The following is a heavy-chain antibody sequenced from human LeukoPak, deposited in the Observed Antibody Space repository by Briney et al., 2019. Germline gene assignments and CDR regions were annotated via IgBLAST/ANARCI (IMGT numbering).Heavy chain of an antibody. CDR1: GFTFSSYW. CDR3: ARIRQRGTKYYFDY. J-gene: IGHJ4*02. D-gene: IGHD1-7*01. CDR2: VKQNGSEK. Sequence: GGSLRLSCAASGFTFSSYWMSWVRQAPGKGLEWVANVKQNGSEKYYVDSVKGRFTISRDNAKNSLYLQMSSLRAEDTAVYYCARIRQRGTKYYFDYWGQGTLVTVSS. V-gene: IGHV3-7*01.